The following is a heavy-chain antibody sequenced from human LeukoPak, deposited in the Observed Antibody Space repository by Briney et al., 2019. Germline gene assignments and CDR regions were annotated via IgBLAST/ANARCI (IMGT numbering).Heavy chain of an antibody. CDR3: AKDAYGSGSYYYYMDI. CDR2: ISQLGDYI. CDR1: GFTFINYA. J-gene: IGHJ6*03. V-gene: IGHV3-21*04. Sequence: GGSLRLTCSVSGFTFINYAMNWVRQAPGKGLDWVSAISQLGDYIYYAESVKGRFTISRDNAKNSLYLQMNSLRAEDTALYYCAKDAYGSGSYYYYMDIWGKGTTVTISS. D-gene: IGHD3-10*01.